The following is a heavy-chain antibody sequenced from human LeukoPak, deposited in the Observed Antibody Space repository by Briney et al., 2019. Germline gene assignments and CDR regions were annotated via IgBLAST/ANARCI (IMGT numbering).Heavy chain of an antibody. Sequence: PGESLKISCKGSGYSFTSYWIGWVRQMPGKGLEWMGIIYPGDSDTRYSPSFQGQVTISADKSISTAYLQWSSLKASDTAMYYCAIPYYYGSGPPEPLYGMDVWGQGTTVTVSS. CDR3: AIPYYYGSGPPEPLYGMDV. D-gene: IGHD3-10*01. V-gene: IGHV5-51*01. CDR1: GYSFTSYW. J-gene: IGHJ6*02. CDR2: IYPGDSDT.